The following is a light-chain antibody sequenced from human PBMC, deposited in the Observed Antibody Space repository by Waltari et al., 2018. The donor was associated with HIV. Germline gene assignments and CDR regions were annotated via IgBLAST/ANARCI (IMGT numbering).Light chain of an antibody. CDR1: SSAVGSYPL. Sequence: QSALTQPASVSGSPGQSITISCTGNSSAVGSYPLVSWYQQHPGQAPKPMIFEGINRPSGVSKRFSGSKSGNTASLTISGLQAEDGADYYCCSYAGSSNWVFGGGTKLTVL. CDR2: EGI. J-gene: IGLJ3*02. CDR3: CSYAGSSNWV. V-gene: IGLV2-23*01.